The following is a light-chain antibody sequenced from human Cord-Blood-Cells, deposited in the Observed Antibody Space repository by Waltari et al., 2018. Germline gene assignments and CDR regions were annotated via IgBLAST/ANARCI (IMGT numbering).Light chain of an antibody. Sequence: DIQLTQSPSFLSASVGDRVTITCRASQGISSYLAWYQQKPGKAPKLLIYAASTVQSGVPSRFSGSGSVTEFTLTISSLQPEDFATYYCQQLNSYPTFGQGTRLEIK. J-gene: IGKJ5*01. CDR3: QQLNSYPT. V-gene: IGKV1-9*01. CDR1: QGISSY. CDR2: AAS.